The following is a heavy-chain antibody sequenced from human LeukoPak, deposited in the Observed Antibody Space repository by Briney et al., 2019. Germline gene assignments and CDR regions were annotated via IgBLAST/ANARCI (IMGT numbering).Heavy chain of an antibody. J-gene: IGHJ5*02. CDR3: ARDSGELSFYNWFDP. Sequence: SETLSLTCTVSGGSISSYYWSWIRQPAGKGLEWIGRIYTSGSTNYNPSLKSRVTMSVDTSKNQFSLKLSSVTAADTAVYYCARDSGELSFYNWFDPWGQGTLVTVSS. CDR2: IYTSGST. CDR1: GGSISSYY. D-gene: IGHD3-10*01. V-gene: IGHV4-4*07.